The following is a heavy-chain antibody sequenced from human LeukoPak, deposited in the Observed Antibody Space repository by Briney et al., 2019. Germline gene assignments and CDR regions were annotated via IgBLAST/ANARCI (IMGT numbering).Heavy chain of an antibody. CDR2: IRSKTNNYAT. CDR3: TNNYAGGVGY. Sequence: GGSLKLSCAASGFNFSGSAMHWVRQASGKGLEWAGRIRSKTNNYATAYAASVKGRFTISRDDSKNTAYLQMNTLKTEDTAVYYCTNNYAGGVGYWGQGTLVTVSS. CDR1: GFNFSGSA. D-gene: IGHD3-16*01. V-gene: IGHV3-73*01. J-gene: IGHJ4*02.